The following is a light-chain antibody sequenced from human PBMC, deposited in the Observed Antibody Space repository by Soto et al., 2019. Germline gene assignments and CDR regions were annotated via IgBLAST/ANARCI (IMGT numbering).Light chain of an antibody. V-gene: IGKV3-20*01. CDR1: QSVSSNY. J-gene: IGKJ1*01. CDR3: QQFGRSPPSWT. Sequence: ETVLTQSPGTLSLSPGERATLSCRASQSVSSNYLAWYQQKPGQAPRLLIYGASTRATGIPDRFSGSGSGTDFTLTISRLEAEDFAVYYCQQFGRSPPSWTFGQVTKVEIK. CDR2: GAS.